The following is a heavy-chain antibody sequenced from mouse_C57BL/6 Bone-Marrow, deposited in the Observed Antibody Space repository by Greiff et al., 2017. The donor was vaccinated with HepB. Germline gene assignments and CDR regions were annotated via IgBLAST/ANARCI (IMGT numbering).Heavy chain of an antibody. CDR3: ARSYYYGSSYYAMDY. J-gene: IGHJ4*01. V-gene: IGHV1-77*01. Sequence: VKLQESGAELVKPGASVKISCKASGYTFTDYYINWVKQRPGQGLEWIGKIGPGSGSTYYNEKFKVKATLTADKSSSTAYMQLSSLTSEDSAVYFCARSYYYGSSYYAMDYWGQGTSVTVSS. D-gene: IGHD1-1*01. CDR1: GYTFTDYY. CDR2: IGPGSGST.